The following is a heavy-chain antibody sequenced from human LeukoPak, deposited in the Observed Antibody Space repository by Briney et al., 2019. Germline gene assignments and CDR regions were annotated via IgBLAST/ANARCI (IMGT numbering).Heavy chain of an antibody. V-gene: IGHV1-46*01. CDR3: AREYRLRSLDY. Sequence: ASVKVSCKASGYTFTSYYMHWVRQAPGQGLEWMGIINPSGGSTSYAQKFQGRVTITRDTSASTAYMELSSLRSEDTAVYYCAREYRLRSLDYWGQGTLVTVSS. CDR2: INPSGGST. J-gene: IGHJ4*02. D-gene: IGHD3-16*01. CDR1: GYTFTSYY.